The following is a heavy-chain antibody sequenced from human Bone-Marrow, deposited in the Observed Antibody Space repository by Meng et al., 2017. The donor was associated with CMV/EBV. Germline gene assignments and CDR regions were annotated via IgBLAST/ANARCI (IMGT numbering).Heavy chain of an antibody. J-gene: IGHJ4*02. D-gene: IGHD3-10*01. Sequence: FSRPAMSWVRQAPGKGLEWVSTIGGSGGSIHYADSVRGRFTISRDNSKNTLYLQMNSLRVEDTAVYYCAKDARPVTDIPMVRGVGFDYWGQGTLVTVSS. V-gene: IGHV3-23*01. CDR2: IGGSGGSI. CDR1: FSRPA. CDR3: AKDARPVTDIPMVRGVGFDY.